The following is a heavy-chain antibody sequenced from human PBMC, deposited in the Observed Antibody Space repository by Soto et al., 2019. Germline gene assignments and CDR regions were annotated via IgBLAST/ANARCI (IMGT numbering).Heavy chain of an antibody. J-gene: IGHJ4*02. CDR2: IIPLFGTA. Sequence: VQLVQSGAEVKKPGSSVKVSCKASGGTFSSYAISWVRQAPGQGLEWMGGIIPLFGTANYAQMFQGRVTITADESTSTAYMELSRLRSEDTAVYYCARVPRRTWELLRLYFDYWGQGTLVTVSS. CDR3: ARVPRRTWELLRLYFDY. CDR1: GGTFSSYA. V-gene: IGHV1-69*01. D-gene: IGHD1-26*01.